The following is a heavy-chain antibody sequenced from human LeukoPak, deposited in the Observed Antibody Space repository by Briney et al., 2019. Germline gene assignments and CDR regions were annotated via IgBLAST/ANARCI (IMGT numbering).Heavy chain of an antibody. V-gene: IGHV3-48*04. J-gene: IGHJ4*02. CDR1: GFIFSSFS. D-gene: IGHD1-7*01. CDR3: ARMNYISTGWGAPFDY. CDR2: IRSDGART. Sequence: GGSLRLSCAASGFIFSSFSMNWVRQAPGKGLEWVSYIRSDGARTDYTGAVKGRFTISRDNAKNSLYLQMNSLRVEDTAVYYCARMNYISTGWGAPFDYWGQGVLVTVSS.